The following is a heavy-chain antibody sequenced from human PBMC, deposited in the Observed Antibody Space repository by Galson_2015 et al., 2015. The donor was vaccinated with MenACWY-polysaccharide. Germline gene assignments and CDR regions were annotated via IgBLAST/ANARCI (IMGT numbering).Heavy chain of an antibody. CDR2: IYSGGST. CDR1: GFTVSSNY. Sequence: SLRLSCAASGFTVSSNYMSWVRQAPGKGLEWVSVIYSGGSTYYADSVKGRFTISRDNSKNTLYLQMNSLRAEDTAVYYCASRYCSGGSCYQDYWGQGTLVTVSS. J-gene: IGHJ4*02. CDR3: ASRYCSGGSCYQDY. D-gene: IGHD2-15*01. V-gene: IGHV3-66*01.